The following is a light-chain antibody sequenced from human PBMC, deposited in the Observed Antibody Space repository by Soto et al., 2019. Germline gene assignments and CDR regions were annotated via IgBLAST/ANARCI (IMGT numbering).Light chain of an antibody. V-gene: IGKV3-11*01. J-gene: IGKJ4*01. Sequence: EIVLTQSRATLSLSPGEGATLSCRASQSVRSYLAWYQHKPGQAPRLIIYDASNRATGIPARFSGGGSGTDFTLTLSSLEPEDFAVYYCQQRSNWPLTFGGGTKVEIK. CDR3: QQRSNWPLT. CDR1: QSVRSY. CDR2: DAS.